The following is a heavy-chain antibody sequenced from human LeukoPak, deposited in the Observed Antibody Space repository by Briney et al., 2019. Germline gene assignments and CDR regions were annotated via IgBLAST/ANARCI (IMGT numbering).Heavy chain of an antibody. V-gene: IGHV4-59*03. Sequence: PGGSLRLSCAASGGSFSNYFRGWIRQPPGRGLEWIGYVHNSGSTTYNPSLKSRGTIVLDTSRNQFSLRLSSVTAADTAVYYCTQGAGWLIDYWGQGILVSVSS. CDR2: VHNSGST. D-gene: IGHD3-16*01. J-gene: IGHJ4*02. CDR1: GGSFSNYF. CDR3: TQGAGWLIDY.